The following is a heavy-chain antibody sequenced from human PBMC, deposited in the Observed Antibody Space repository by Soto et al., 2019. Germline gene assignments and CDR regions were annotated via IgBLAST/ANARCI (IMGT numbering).Heavy chain of an antibody. CDR3: ARRARSGYYYPWFDP. D-gene: IGHD3-22*01. CDR1: VFTFSSYG. V-gene: IGHV3-33*01. J-gene: IGHJ5*02. Sequence: PRWSLRLSCSASVFTFSSYGMHWFRQAPGKGLEWVAVIWYDGSNKYYADSVKGRFTISRDNSKNTLYLQMNSLRSEDTAVYYCARRARSGYYYPWFDPWGQGTLVTVSS. CDR2: IWYDGSNK.